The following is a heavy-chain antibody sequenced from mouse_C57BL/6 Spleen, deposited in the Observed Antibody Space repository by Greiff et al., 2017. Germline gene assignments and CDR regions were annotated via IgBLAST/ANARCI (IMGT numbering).Heavy chain of an antibody. D-gene: IGHD2-5*01. J-gene: IGHJ4*01. V-gene: IGHV1-55*01. CDR3: ARGVYSNYRYYAMDY. CDR2: IYPGSGST. Sequence: VQLQQPGAELVKPGASVKMSCKASGYTFTSYWITWVKQRQGPGLEWIGDIYPGSGSTNSNEKFKSKATLTVDTSSSTAYMQLSSLTSDVSAVYYCARGVYSNYRYYAMDYWGQGTSVTVSS. CDR1: GYTFTSYW.